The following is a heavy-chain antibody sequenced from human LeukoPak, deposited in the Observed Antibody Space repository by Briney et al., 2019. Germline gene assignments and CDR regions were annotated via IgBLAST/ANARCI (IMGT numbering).Heavy chain of an antibody. V-gene: IGHV4-59*08. Sequence: NPSETLSLTCTVSGCSLSSYYWSCIRQPPGKGLEWIGYIYYTGSTNYNPSLKSRLTISLDTSKNQFSLSLSSVTAADTAVYYCARGYCRRTSSNRYTFDMWGQGRMVTVSS. J-gene: IGHJ3*02. CDR1: GCSLSSYY. D-gene: IGHD2-2*01. CDR2: IYYTGST. CDR3: ARGYCRRTSSNRYTFDM.